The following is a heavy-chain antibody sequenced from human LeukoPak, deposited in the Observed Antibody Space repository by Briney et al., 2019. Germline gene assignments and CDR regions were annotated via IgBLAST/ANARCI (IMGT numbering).Heavy chain of an antibody. Sequence: GGPLRLSCAASGFTFSNYWMHWVRQVPGKGLVGVSRINSDGSSTSYADSVKGRFTISRDNAKNTLYLQMNSLRAEDAAVYYCARALRVAGTGGDNWFDPWGQGTLVTVSS. CDR2: INSDGSST. CDR3: ARALRVAGTGGDNWFDP. V-gene: IGHV3-74*01. D-gene: IGHD2-15*01. CDR1: GFTFSNYW. J-gene: IGHJ5*02.